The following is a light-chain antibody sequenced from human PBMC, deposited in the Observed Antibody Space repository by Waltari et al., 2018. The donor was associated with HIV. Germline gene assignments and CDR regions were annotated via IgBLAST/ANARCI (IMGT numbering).Light chain of an antibody. Sequence: DIQLTQSPSFLSASVGDRVTITCRASQGISSYLAWYQQKPGKAPKLLIYAASTLQSGVPSRFIGSGSGTEFTLTISSLQPEDFATYYCQQLNSYPPVTFGPGTKVDIK. CDR1: QGISSY. J-gene: IGKJ3*01. CDR3: QQLNSYPPVT. CDR2: AAS. V-gene: IGKV1-9*01.